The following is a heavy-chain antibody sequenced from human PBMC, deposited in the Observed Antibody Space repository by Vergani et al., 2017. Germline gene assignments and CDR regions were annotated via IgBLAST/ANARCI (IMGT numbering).Heavy chain of an antibody. V-gene: IGHV1-46*03. Sequence: QVQLVQSGAEVKKPGSSVKVSCKASGGTFSSYTISWVRQAPGQGLEWMGIINPSGGSTSYAQKFQGRVTMTRDTSTSTVYMELSSLRSEDTAVYYCAREVEYDFCRDVWGQGTTVTVSS. CDR3: AREVEYDFCRDV. J-gene: IGHJ6*02. CDR2: INPSGGST. D-gene: IGHD3-3*01. CDR1: GGTFSSYT.